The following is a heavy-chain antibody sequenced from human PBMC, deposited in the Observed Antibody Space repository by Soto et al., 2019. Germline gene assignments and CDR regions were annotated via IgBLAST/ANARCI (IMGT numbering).Heavy chain of an antibody. V-gene: IGHV3-23*01. Sequence: EVQLLESGGGLVQPGGSLRLSCAASGFTFSSYAMRWVRQAPGKGLEWVSAVSGSGGSTYYADSVKGRFTISRDNSKNTLYLQMNSLRAEDTAVYYCARRGTGTYFDYWGQGNLVTVSS. CDR3: ARRGTGTYFDY. J-gene: IGHJ4*02. CDR2: VSGSGGST. CDR1: GFTFSSYA. D-gene: IGHD6-13*01.